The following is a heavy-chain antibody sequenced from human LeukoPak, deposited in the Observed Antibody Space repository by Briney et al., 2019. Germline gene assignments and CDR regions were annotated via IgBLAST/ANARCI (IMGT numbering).Heavy chain of an antibody. CDR1: GITFSSYS. CDR3: ARAQSNGYFDY. J-gene: IGHJ4*02. Sequence: PGGSLRLSCVASGITFSSYSMNWVRQAPGKGLDWVSYISSFSGTINYADSVKGRFTISRDNAKNSLYLQMNSLRAEDTAVYYCARAQSNGYFDYWGQGTLVTVSS. CDR2: ISSFSGTI. V-gene: IGHV3-48*04. D-gene: IGHD2-8*01.